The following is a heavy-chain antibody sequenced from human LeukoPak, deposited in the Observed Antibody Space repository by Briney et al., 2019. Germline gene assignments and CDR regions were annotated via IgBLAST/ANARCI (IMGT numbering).Heavy chain of an antibody. Sequence: GGSLRLSCAASGFTFSDYNMRWIRQAPGKGLEWVSSISRSGSTKYYADSVKGRFTISRDNAKNSLYLQMNSLRAEDTAVYYCARDRSITMVRGVIWDWGQGTLVTVSS. J-gene: IGHJ4*02. V-gene: IGHV3-11*04. CDR1: GFTFSDYN. CDR3: ARDRSITMVRGVIWD. CDR2: ISRSGSTK. D-gene: IGHD3-10*01.